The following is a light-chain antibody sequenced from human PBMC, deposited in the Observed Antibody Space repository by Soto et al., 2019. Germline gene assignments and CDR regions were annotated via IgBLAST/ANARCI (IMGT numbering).Light chain of an antibody. J-gene: IGKJ1*01. CDR3: QQYNDWPRT. CDR2: GAS. V-gene: IGKV3-15*01. CDR1: QILDTK. Sequence: EVVMTQSPATLSVSPGERATLSCRASQILDTKLAWYQQKPGQTPRLLIYGASTMATNIPARFSGSGSGTDFTLTISSLQSEDFAVYYCQQYNDWPRTFGQGTKVEFK.